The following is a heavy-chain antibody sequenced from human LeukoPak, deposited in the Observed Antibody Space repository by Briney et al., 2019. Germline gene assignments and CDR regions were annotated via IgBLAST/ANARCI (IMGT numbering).Heavy chain of an antibody. V-gene: IGHV3-23*01. CDR2: IGGHVENT. CDR3: AKGPRVSSTSSPYYYYGMDV. CDR1: GFTFSTYA. Sequence: PGGSLRLSCAASGFTFSTYAMSWVRQAPGKGLEWVSVIGGHVENTFYADSVKGRFTISRDNSKNTLYLQMNSLRAEDTAVYYCAKGPRVSSTSSPYYYYGMDVWGQGTTVTVSS. J-gene: IGHJ6*02. D-gene: IGHD2-2*01.